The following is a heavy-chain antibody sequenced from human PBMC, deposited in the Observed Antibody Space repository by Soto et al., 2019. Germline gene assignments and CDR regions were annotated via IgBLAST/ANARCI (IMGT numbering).Heavy chain of an antibody. V-gene: IGHV3-23*01. CDR1: GFTFNSYA. D-gene: IGHD3-3*01. CDR2: ISGSGGGT. Sequence: EVQLLESGGGLVQPGGSLRLSCAASGFTFNSYAMSWVRQAPGKGLEWVSGISGSGGGTHYADSVKGRFTISRDNSRNTLYLQMNSLRVEDTAVYYWAKQAVGMPLEWLRPPFDSWGQGTLVTVSS. CDR3: AKQAVGMPLEWLRPPFDS. J-gene: IGHJ4*02.